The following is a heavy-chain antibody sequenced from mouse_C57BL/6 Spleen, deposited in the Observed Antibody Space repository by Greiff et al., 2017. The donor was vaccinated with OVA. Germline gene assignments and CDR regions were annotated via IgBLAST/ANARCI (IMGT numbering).Heavy chain of an antibody. J-gene: IGHJ4*01. V-gene: IGHV1-80*01. Sequence: QVQLQQSGAELVKPGASVKISCKASGYAFSSYWMNWVKQRPGKGLEWIGQIYPGDGDTNYNGKFKGKATLTADKSSSTAYMQLSSLTSEDSAVYFCARREAYYSQYYAMDYWGQGTSVTVSS. D-gene: IGHD2-12*01. CDR1: GYAFSSYW. CDR3: ARREAYYSQYYAMDY. CDR2: IYPGDGDT.